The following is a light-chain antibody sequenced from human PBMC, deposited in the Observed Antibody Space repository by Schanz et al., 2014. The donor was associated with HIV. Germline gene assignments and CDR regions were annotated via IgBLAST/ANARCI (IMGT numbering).Light chain of an antibody. CDR3: LQDYNYPWT. Sequence: AIQLTQSPSSLSASVGDKVTITCRASHDISNYLAWYQQRSGRAPKFLIYAASTLQSGVPSRFSGSGSGTDFTLTVTNLQPEDFATYYCLQDYNYPWTFGQGTKVEIK. CDR2: AAS. J-gene: IGKJ1*01. CDR1: HDISNY. V-gene: IGKV1-6*01.